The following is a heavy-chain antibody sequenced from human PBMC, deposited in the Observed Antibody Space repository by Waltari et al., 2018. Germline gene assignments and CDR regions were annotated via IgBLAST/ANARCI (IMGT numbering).Heavy chain of an antibody. CDR3: ARPHYDSSGPSGGAFDI. Sequence: EVQLVQSGAAVKKRGESLKTSCKGSGSRFTSYWIGWVRQMPGKGLEWMGIIYPGDSDTRYSPSFQGQVTISADKSISTAYLQWSSLKASDTAMYYCARPHYDSSGPSGGAFDIWGQGTMVTVSS. CDR1: GSRFTSYW. CDR2: IYPGDSDT. J-gene: IGHJ3*02. V-gene: IGHV5-51*01. D-gene: IGHD3-22*01.